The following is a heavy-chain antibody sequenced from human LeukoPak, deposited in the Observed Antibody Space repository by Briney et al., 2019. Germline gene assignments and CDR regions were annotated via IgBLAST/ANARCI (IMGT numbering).Heavy chain of an antibody. CDR3: ARDSSAAGTGY. D-gene: IGHD6-13*01. CDR1: GGSISSSSYY. CDR2: IYYTGST. J-gene: IGHJ4*02. Sequence: SETLSLTCTVSGGSISSSSYYWGWLRQPPGKGLEWIGSIYYTGSTYYNPSLKSRVTISVDTSKNQFSLKLSSVTAADTAVYYCARDSSAAGTGYWGQGTLVTVSS. V-gene: IGHV4-39*07.